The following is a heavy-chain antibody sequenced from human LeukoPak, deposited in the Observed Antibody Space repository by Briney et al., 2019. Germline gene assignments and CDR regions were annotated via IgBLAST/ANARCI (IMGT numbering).Heavy chain of an antibody. CDR1: GFTVSSNY. CDR3: ARAQDRGYYYGFDY. D-gene: IGHD3-22*01. Sequence: GGSLRLSCAASGFTVSSNYMSWVRQAPGQGVEWVSVIYRSGNTYYADYVHGRFTMSRDNPENTLYLQMNSLRAEDTALYDCARAQDRGYYYGFDYWGQGTLVTVSS. V-gene: IGHV3-66*01. CDR2: IYRSGNT. J-gene: IGHJ4*02.